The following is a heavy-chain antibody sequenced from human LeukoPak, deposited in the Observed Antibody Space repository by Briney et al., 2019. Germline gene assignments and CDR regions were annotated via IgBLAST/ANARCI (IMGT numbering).Heavy chain of an antibody. CDR1: GFTFTSSA. Sequence: ASVKVSCKASGFTFTSSAMQWVRQAPGQGLERMGWISAYNGNTNYAQKLQGRVTMTTDTSTSTAYMELRSLRSDDTAVYYCARDGSDIVVVVAATYFDYWGQGTLVTVSS. CDR2: ISAYNGNT. D-gene: IGHD2-15*01. V-gene: IGHV1-18*01. J-gene: IGHJ4*02. CDR3: ARDGSDIVVVVAATYFDY.